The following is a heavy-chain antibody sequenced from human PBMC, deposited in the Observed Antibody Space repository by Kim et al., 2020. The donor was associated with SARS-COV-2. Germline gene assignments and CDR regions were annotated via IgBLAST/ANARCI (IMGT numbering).Heavy chain of an antibody. D-gene: IGHD6-6*01. Sequence: ADSVQGRYTISRDNSKNALYLEMNSLRAEDTAVYYCARDLSWDSSSPLGYWGQGTLVTVSS. J-gene: IGHJ4*02. CDR3: ARDLSWDSSSPLGY. V-gene: IGHV3-53*05.